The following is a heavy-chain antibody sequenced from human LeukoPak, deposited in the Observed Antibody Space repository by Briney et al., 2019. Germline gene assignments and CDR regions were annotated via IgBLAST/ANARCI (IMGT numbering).Heavy chain of an antibody. Sequence: SETLSLTCTVSGGSISSYYWSWIRQPPGKGLEWIGNIYYSGSANHNPSLKSRVTISRDTSKNQFSLKLTSVTTADTAVYYCARAGGVKTAALDLDYWGQGTLVTVSS. D-gene: IGHD6-25*01. CDR1: GGSISSYY. J-gene: IGHJ4*02. CDR2: IYYSGSA. CDR3: ARAGGVKTAALDLDY. V-gene: IGHV4-59*01.